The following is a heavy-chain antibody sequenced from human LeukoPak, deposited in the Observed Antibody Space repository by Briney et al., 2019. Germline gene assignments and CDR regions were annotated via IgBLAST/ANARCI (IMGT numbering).Heavy chain of an antibody. CDR2: IYYSGST. CDR1: GGSISSSSCY. Sequence: PSETLSLTCTVSGGSISSSSCYWGWIRQPPGKGLEWIGSIYYSGSTYYNPSLKSRVTISVDTSKNQFSLKLSSVTAADTAVYYCASRKLGNDYWGQGTLVTVSS. D-gene: IGHD7-27*01. J-gene: IGHJ4*02. CDR3: ASRKLGNDY. V-gene: IGHV4-39*01.